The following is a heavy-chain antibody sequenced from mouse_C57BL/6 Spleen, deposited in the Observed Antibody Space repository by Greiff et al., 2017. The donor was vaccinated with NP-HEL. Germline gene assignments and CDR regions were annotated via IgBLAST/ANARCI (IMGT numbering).Heavy chain of an antibody. CDR3: ARSVVERGYAMDY. Sequence: QVQLKQPGAELVKPGASVKLSCKASGYTFTSYWMQWVKQRPGQGLEWIGEIDPSDSYTNYNHKFKGKATLTVDTSSSTAYMQLSSLTSEDSAVYYCARSVVERGYAMDYWGQGTSVTVSS. J-gene: IGHJ4*01. CDR2: IDPSDSYT. D-gene: IGHD1-1*01. V-gene: IGHV1-50*01. CDR1: GYTFTSYW.